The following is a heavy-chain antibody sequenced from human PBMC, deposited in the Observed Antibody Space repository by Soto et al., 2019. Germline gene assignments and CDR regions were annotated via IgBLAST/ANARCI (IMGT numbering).Heavy chain of an antibody. D-gene: IGHD7-27*01. V-gene: IGHV3-21*01. CDR1: GFTFSSYS. J-gene: IGHJ6*02. CDR2: ISSSSSYI. CDR3: ARDNSGDSYYYYGMDV. Sequence: GGSLRLSCAASGFTFSSYSMNWVRQAPGKGLEWVSSISSSSSYIYYADSVKGRFTISRDNAKNSLYLQMNSLRAEDTAVYYCARDNSGDSYYYYGMDVWGQGTTVTV.